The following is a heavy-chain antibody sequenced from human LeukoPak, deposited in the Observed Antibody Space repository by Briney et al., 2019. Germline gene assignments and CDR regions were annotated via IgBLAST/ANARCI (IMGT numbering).Heavy chain of an antibody. Sequence: GGSLRLSCAASGFTFSSYWMSWVRQAPGKGLEWVANIKQDGSEKYYEDSVKGRFTISRDNAKNSLYLQMNSLRAEDTAVYYCARASQSMVRGVYFDYWGQGTLVTVSS. CDR3: ARASQSMVRGVYFDY. V-gene: IGHV3-7*01. D-gene: IGHD3-10*01. J-gene: IGHJ4*02. CDR2: IKQDGSEK. CDR1: GFTFSSYW.